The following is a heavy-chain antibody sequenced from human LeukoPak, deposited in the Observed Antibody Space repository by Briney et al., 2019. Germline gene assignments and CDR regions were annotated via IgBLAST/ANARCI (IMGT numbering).Heavy chain of an antibody. D-gene: IGHD3-22*01. J-gene: IGHJ3*02. CDR1: GFTFDDYA. Sequence: GGSLRLSCAASGFTFDDYAMHWVRHAPGKGLEWVSGISWNSGHKGYADSVKGRFTISRDNAKNSLYLQMNSLRAEDTAVYYCARDHYDSSGYYYEGDAFDIWGQGTMVTVSS. V-gene: IGHV3-9*01. CDR3: ARDHYDSSGYYYEGDAFDI. CDR2: ISWNSGHK.